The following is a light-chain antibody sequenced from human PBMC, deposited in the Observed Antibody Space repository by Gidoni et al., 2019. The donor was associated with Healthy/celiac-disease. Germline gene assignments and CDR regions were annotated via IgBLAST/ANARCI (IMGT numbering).Light chain of an antibody. CDR2: LGS. Sequence: VMTQSPLSLPVTPGEPSSISCRSSQCLLHSIGYNYLDWYLQKPGQSPQLLIYLGSNRASGVPDRFSGSGSGTDFTLKISRVEAEDVGVYYCMQALQRPWTFGEGTKVEIK. V-gene: IGKV2-28*01. CDR1: QCLLHSIGYNY. J-gene: IGKJ1*01. CDR3: MQALQRPWT.